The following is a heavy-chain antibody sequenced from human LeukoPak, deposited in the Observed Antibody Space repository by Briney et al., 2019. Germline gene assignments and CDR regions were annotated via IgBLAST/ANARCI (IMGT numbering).Heavy chain of an antibody. Sequence: SETLSLTCTVSGGSISSSSYYWGWIRQPPGKGLEWIGSICYSGSTYYNPSLKSRVTISVDTSKNQFSLKLSSVTAADTAVYYCARRLRYAYCSGGSCGGIDYWGQGTLVTVSS. J-gene: IGHJ4*02. V-gene: IGHV4-39*01. D-gene: IGHD2-15*01. CDR1: GGSISSSSYY. CDR3: ARRLRYAYCSGGSCGGIDY. CDR2: ICYSGST.